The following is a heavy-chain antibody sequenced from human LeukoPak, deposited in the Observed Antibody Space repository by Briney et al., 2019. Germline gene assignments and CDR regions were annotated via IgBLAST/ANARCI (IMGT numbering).Heavy chain of an antibody. CDR1: GYTFTGYY. Sequence: ASVKVSCKASGYTFTGYYMHWVRQAPGQGLEWMGWINPNSGGTNYAQKFQGRVTMTRDTSISTAYMELSRLRSDDTAVYYCARESQWAGSYGNVDYWGQGTLVTVSS. V-gene: IGHV1-2*02. D-gene: IGHD3-10*01. CDR2: INPNSGGT. CDR3: ARESQWAGSYGNVDY. J-gene: IGHJ4*02.